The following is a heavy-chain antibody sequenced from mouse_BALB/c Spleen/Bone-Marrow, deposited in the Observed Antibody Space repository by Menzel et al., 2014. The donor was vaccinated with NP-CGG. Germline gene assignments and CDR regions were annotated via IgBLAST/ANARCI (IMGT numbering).Heavy chain of an antibody. CDR2: ISSGSSTI. J-gene: IGHJ2*01. CDR1: GFTFSSFG. V-gene: IGHV5-17*02. Sequence: EGQLVESGGGLVQPGGSRKLSCAASGFTFSSFGMHWVRQAPEKGLEWVAYISSGSSTIYYADTVMGRFTISRDNPKNTLFLQMTSLRSEDTAMYYCARSGSSSGYFDYWGQGTTLTVSS. D-gene: IGHD1-1*01. CDR3: ARSGSSSGYFDY.